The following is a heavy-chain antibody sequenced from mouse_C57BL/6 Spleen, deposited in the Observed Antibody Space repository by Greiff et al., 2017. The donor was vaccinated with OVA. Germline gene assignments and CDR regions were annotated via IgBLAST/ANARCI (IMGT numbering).Heavy chain of an antibody. CDR3: ARNKGYGNPFAY. D-gene: IGHD2-10*02. CDR1: GFSLTSYG. CDR2: IWSGGST. Sequence: VQLQQSGPGLVQPSQSLSLTCTASGFSLTSYGVHWVRQSPGKGLEWLGVIWSGGSTDYNAAFISRLSIIKDNSNSQVFCKMNSLQADDTAIDYCARNKGYGNPFAYWGQGTLVTVSA. V-gene: IGHV2-2*01. J-gene: IGHJ3*01.